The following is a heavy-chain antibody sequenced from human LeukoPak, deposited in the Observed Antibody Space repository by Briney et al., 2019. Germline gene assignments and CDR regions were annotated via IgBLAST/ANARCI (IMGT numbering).Heavy chain of an antibody. Sequence: PGGSLRLSCVASGFTFSSYAMSWVRQAPGKGLEWVSAIRESGGSTHYADSVKGRFTISRDNSKSTLYLQMNSLRAEDTAVYYCAKTKPYGTTWYGGIDWGQGALVTVSS. CDR1: GFTFSSYA. D-gene: IGHD6-13*01. CDR2: IRESGGST. J-gene: IGHJ4*02. CDR3: AKTKPYGTTWYGGID. V-gene: IGHV3-23*01.